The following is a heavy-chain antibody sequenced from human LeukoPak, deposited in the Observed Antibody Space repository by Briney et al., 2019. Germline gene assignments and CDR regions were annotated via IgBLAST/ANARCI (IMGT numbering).Heavy chain of an antibody. D-gene: IGHD2-15*01. CDR1: GYTFTGYY. Sequence: GASVKVSCKASGYTFTGYYMHWVRQAPGQGLEWMGWINPNSGGTNYAQKFQGRVTMTRDTSISTAYMELSRLRSDDTAVYYCARAVVVAAQNWFDPWGQGTPVTVSS. CDR3: ARAVVVAAQNWFDP. V-gene: IGHV1-2*02. CDR2: INPNSGGT. J-gene: IGHJ5*02.